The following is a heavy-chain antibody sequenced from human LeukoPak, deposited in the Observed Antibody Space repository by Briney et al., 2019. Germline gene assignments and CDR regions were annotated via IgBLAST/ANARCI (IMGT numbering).Heavy chain of an antibody. Sequence: TLSLTCTVSGGSISSGDYYWSWIRQPPGKGLEWIGYIYYSGSTYYNPSLKSRVTISVDTSKNQFSLKLSSVTAADTAVYYCARVRLGSLIDYWGQGTLVTVSS. CDR2: IYYSGST. D-gene: IGHD3-10*01. V-gene: IGHV4-30-4*08. CDR1: GGSISSGDYY. J-gene: IGHJ4*02. CDR3: ARVRLGSLIDY.